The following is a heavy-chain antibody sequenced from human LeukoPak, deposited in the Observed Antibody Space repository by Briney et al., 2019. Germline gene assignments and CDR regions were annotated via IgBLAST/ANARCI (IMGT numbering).Heavy chain of an antibody. CDR3: ARGQAVVAATPPYWFDY. CDR2: INHSGST. J-gene: IGHJ4*02. Sequence: SETLSLTCAVYGGSFSGYYWSWLRQPPGKGLEWIGEINHSGSTNYNPSLKSRVTISVDTSKNQFSLKLSSVTAADTAVYYCARGQAVVAATPPYWFDYWGQGTLVTVSS. CDR1: GGSFSGYY. D-gene: IGHD2-15*01. V-gene: IGHV4-34*01.